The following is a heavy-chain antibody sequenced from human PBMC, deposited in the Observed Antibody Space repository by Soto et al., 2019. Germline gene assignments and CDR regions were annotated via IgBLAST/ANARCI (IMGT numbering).Heavy chain of an antibody. CDR2: ISYDGSNK. CDR3: ARVRRIAVAYDAFDI. CDR1: GFTFSSYA. V-gene: IGHV3-30-3*01. D-gene: IGHD6-19*01. J-gene: IGHJ3*02. Sequence: PGGSLRLSCAASGFTFSSYAMHWVRQAPGKGLEWVAVISYDGSNKYYADSVKGRFTISRDNSKNTLYLQMNSLRAEDTAVYYCARVRRIAVAYDAFDIWGQGTMVTVSS.